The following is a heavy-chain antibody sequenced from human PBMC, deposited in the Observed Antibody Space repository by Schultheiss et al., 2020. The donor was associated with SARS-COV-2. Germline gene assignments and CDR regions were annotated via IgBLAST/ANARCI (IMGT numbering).Heavy chain of an antibody. D-gene: IGHD5-24*01. Sequence: ASVKVSCKASGYTFTSYYMHWVRQAPGQGLEWMGIINPSGGSTSYAQKFQGTVTMTTDTSAGTAYMEVTSLRSDDTAVYYCARENGGAIMNLDCWGQGTLVTVSS. J-gene: IGHJ4*02. V-gene: IGHV1-46*01. CDR1: GYTFTSYY. CDR2: INPSGGST. CDR3: ARENGGAIMNLDC.